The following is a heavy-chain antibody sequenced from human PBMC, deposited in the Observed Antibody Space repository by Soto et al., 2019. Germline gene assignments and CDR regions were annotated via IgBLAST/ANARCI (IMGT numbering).Heavy chain of an antibody. Sequence: QVQLVQSGDEVKKPGSSVKVSCKASGGTFSSYTISWVRQAPGQGLEWMGRIIPILGIANYAQKIQGRVTITEDQSTSTAYMELSRLRSADTAVYYCARDRATRCATYWYCDLRGRGTLVTVSS. V-gene: IGHV1-69*08. D-gene: IGHD2-15*01. CDR1: GGTFSSYT. J-gene: IGHJ2*01. CDR3: ARDRATRCATYWYCDL. CDR2: IIPILGIA.